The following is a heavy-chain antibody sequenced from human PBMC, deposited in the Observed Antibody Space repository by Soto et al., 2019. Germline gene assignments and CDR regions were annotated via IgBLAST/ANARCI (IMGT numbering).Heavy chain of an antibody. V-gene: IGHV2-5*02. CDR3: AHMRLVVPAAHDAFDI. CDR1: GFSLSTSGVG. D-gene: IGHD2-2*01. CDR2: IYRDDDK. Sequence: QITLKESGPTLVKPTQTLTLTCTFSGFSLSTSGVGVGWIRQPPGKALEWLALIYRDDDKRYSPSLKSRLTITKDTSKHQVVLTMTNMDPVDTATYYCAHMRLVVPAAHDAFDIWGQGTMVTVSS. J-gene: IGHJ3*02.